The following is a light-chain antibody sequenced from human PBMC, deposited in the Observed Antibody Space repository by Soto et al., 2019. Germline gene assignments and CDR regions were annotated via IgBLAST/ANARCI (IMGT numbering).Light chain of an antibody. CDR1: QGISSY. CDR2: AAS. Sequence: DIQLTQSPSFLSASVGDRVTITCRASQGISSYLAWYQQKPGIAPKFLIDAASTLQSGVPSRLSGSGSGTAFTLTISSLLPEDFATYYCQQVKSYPLTFGGGTKVEIK. CDR3: QQVKSYPLT. V-gene: IGKV1-9*01. J-gene: IGKJ4*01.